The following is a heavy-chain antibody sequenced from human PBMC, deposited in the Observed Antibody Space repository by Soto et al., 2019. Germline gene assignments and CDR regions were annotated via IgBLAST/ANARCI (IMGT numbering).Heavy chain of an antibody. V-gene: IGHV3-9*01. CDR2: LSWNSVNI. J-gene: IGHJ1*01. CDR3: EKALGSSFFYKAEYFHF. Sequence: RSLRLSCAASGFAFDQYAIHWVRQAPWKGLEWVSVLSWNSVNIGYADSVKGRFTISRDNAKNSLYLQMNSLRAEDTALYYFEKALGSSFFYKAEYFHFWCQGILIPVSS. CDR1: GFAFDQYA. D-gene: IGHD3-3*01.